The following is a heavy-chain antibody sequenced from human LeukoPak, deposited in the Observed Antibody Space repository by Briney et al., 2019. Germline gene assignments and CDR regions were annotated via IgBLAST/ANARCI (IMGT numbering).Heavy chain of an antibody. CDR1: GFTFSSYW. Sequence: GGSLSLSCAASGFTFSSYWMHWVRQAQGKGLVWVSLIISDGSSTSYADSVKGRFTISRDNAKNTLYLQMNSLRAEDTAVYYCARDTGYSINYWGQGTLVTVSS. J-gene: IGHJ4*02. CDR2: IISDGSST. D-gene: IGHD6-13*01. V-gene: IGHV3-74*01. CDR3: ARDTGYSINY.